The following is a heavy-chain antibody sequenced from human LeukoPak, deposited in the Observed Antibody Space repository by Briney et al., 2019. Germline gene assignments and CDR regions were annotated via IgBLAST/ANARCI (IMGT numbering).Heavy chain of an antibody. Sequence: SETLSLTCTVSGGSISSGSYYWGWIHQPPGKGLEWIGSIYYSGSTYYNPSLKSRVTISVDTSKNQFSLKLSSVTAADTAVYYCANTYYHDSRQGFDYWGQGTLVTVSS. D-gene: IGHD3-22*01. CDR1: GGSISSGSYY. V-gene: IGHV4-39*01. CDR2: IYYSGST. J-gene: IGHJ4*02. CDR3: ANTYYHDSRQGFDY.